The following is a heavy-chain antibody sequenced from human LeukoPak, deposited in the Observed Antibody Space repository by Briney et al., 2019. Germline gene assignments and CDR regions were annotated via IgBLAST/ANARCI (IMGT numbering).Heavy chain of an antibody. V-gene: IGHV4-39*07. CDR1: GGSISSSSYY. D-gene: IGHD3-10*01. J-gene: IGHJ4*02. Sequence: SETLSLTCTVSGGSISSSSYYWGWIRQPPGKGLEWIGSIYYSGSTYYNPSLKSRVTISVDTSKNQFSLKLSSVTAADTAVYYCAAGRGPYFDYWGQGTLVTVSS. CDR2: IYYSGST. CDR3: AAGRGPYFDY.